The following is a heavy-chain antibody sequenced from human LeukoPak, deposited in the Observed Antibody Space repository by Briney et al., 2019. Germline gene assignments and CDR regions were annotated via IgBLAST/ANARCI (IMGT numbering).Heavy chain of an antibody. V-gene: IGHV4-39*01. Sequence: SETLSLTCSVSGDSISTSSYYWGWIRQPPGKGLEWIGTIYYSGSTYYNPSLTSRVAISVDTSKNQFSLKLSSVTAADTAVYYCARHKDYYYSYMDVWGKGTTVTISS. J-gene: IGHJ6*03. CDR2: IYYSGST. CDR1: GDSISTSSYY. CDR3: ARHKDYYYSYMDV.